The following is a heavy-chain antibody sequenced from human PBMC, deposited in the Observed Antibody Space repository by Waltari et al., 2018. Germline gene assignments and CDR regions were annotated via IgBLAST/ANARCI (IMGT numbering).Heavy chain of an antibody. D-gene: IGHD6-6*01. CDR1: GGSFSGYY. V-gene: IGHV4-34*01. CDR3: ALTRGAARRRFDY. J-gene: IGHJ4*02. Sequence: QVQLQQWGAGLLKPSETLSLTCAVYGGSFSGYYWSWIRQPPGKGLEWSGEINHSGSTNYNPSLKSRVTISVDTSKNQFSLKLSSVTAADTAVYCCALTRGAARRRFDYWGQGTLVTVSS. CDR2: INHSGST.